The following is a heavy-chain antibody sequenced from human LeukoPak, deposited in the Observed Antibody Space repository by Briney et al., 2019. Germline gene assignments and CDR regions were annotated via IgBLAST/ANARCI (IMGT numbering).Heavy chain of an antibody. Sequence: ASVTVSCKASGYTFTSYGISWVRQAPGQGLEWMGWIGAYNGNTNYAQKLQGRVTMTTDTSTSTAYMELRSLRSDDTAVYYCARALTPAGGDYYDSGVDYWGQGTLVTVSS. J-gene: IGHJ4*02. V-gene: IGHV1-18*01. D-gene: IGHD3-22*01. CDR1: GYTFTSYG. CDR3: ARALTPAGGDYYDSGVDY. CDR2: IGAYNGNT.